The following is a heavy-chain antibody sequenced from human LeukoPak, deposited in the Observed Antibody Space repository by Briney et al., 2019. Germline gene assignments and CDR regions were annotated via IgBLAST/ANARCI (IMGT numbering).Heavy chain of an antibody. V-gene: IGHV1-69*05. CDR3: ARLAPLDDGDYVVSPYYYMDV. J-gene: IGHJ6*03. Sequence: GASVKVSCKASGGTFSSYAISWVRQAPGQGLEWMGGIIPIFGTANYAQKFQGRVTITTDESASTAYMGLSSLRYEDTAVYYCARLAPLDDGDYVVSPYYYMDVWGKGTTVTVSS. CDR1: GGTFSSYA. D-gene: IGHD4-17*01. CDR2: IIPIFGTA.